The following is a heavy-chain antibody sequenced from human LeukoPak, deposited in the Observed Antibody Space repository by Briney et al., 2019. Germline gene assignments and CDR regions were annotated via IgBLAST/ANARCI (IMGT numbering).Heavy chain of an antibody. J-gene: IGHJ6*04. CDR3: ARWLAPDV. CDR2: IKSKIHGGTI. D-gene: IGHD5-24*01. Sequence: TGGSLRLSCAASGFTFDRAWMTWVRQAPGKGLEWVGRIKSKIHGGTIDYAAPVKGRFTISRDDSENTVYLQMSSLRTEDTARYYCARWLAPDVWGKGTTVTISS. CDR1: GFTFDRAW. V-gene: IGHV3-15*01.